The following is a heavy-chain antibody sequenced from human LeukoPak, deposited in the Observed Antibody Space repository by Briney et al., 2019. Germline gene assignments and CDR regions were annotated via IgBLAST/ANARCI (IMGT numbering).Heavy chain of an antibody. CDR3: AKDRGGDY. Sequence: GGSLRLSCAASGFTFRSYWMSWVRQAPGKGLEWVANIKQDGSEKYYVDSVKGRFTISRDNSKNTLYLQMNSLRAEDTAVYYCAKDRGGDYWGQGTLVTVSS. D-gene: IGHD3-10*01. CDR2: IKQDGSEK. V-gene: IGHV3-7*03. CDR1: GFTFRSYW. J-gene: IGHJ4*02.